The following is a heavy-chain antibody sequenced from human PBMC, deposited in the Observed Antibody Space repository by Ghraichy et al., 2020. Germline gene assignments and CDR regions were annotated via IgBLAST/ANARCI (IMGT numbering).Heavy chain of an antibody. CDR3: ARDATELGVRGVRRYYYYYPMDG. CDR1: GFTFSSYW. D-gene: IGHD3-10*01. CDR2: IKQDGSEK. V-gene: IGHV3-7*01. Sequence: GGSLRLSCAASGFTFSSYWMSWVRQAPGKGLEWVANIKQDGSEKYYVDSVKGRFTISRDNAKNSLYLQMNSLRAEDTAVYYCARDATELGVRGVRRYYYYYPMDGWGQGTTVTVSS. J-gene: IGHJ6*02.